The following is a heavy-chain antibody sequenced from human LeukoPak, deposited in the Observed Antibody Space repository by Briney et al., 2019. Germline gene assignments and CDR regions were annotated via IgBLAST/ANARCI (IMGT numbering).Heavy chain of an antibody. V-gene: IGHV1-8*01. D-gene: IGHD2-15*01. CDR1: GYTFTSYH. J-gene: IGHJ3*02. CDR3: ASLYCSGGSCYSRDAFDI. Sequence: GASVKVSCKASGYTFTSYHINWVRQATGQGLEWMGWMNPNSGNTGYAQKFQGRVTMTRNTSISTAYMELSSLRSEDTAVYYCASLYCSGGSCYSRDAFDIWGQGTMVTVSS. CDR2: MNPNSGNT.